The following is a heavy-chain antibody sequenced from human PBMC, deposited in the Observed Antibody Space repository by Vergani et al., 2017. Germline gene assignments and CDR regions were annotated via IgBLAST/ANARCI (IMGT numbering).Heavy chain of an antibody. CDR3: ARDDYGGNSPGY. Sequence: VQLVESGGGVVQPGGSLRLSCAASGFTFSSYAMSWVRQAPGKGLEWVSAISGSGGSTYYADSVKGRFTISRDNSKNTLYLQMNSLRAEDTAVYYCARDDYGGNSPGYWGQGSLVTVSS. CDR1: GFTFSSYA. J-gene: IGHJ4*02. D-gene: IGHD4-23*01. CDR2: ISGSGGST. V-gene: IGHV3-23*04.